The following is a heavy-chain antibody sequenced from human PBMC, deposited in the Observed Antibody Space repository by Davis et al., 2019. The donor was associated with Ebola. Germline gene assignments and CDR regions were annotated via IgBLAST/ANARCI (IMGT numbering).Heavy chain of an antibody. D-gene: IGHD3-3*01. CDR1: GFTFSSYS. Sequence: GESLKISCAASGFTFSSYSMTWVRQAPGKGLECISYIYSGGAKYYADSVTGRFTISRDNAENSLYLQMDSLRDEDTSVYYCARVYDFPHYYMDVWGKGTTVTVSS. CDR3: ARVYDFPHYYMDV. V-gene: IGHV3-48*02. CDR2: IYSGGAK. J-gene: IGHJ6*03.